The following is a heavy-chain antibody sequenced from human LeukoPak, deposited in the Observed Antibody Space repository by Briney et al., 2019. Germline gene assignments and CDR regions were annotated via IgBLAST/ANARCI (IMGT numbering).Heavy chain of an antibody. CDR2: IYYSGST. CDR3: ARTTEGGYTYDYFYYYYMDV. J-gene: IGHJ6*03. D-gene: IGHD5-18*01. Sequence: PSETLSLTCAVSGGSISSYYWSWIRQPPGKGLEWIGYIYYSGSTNYNPSLKSRVTISVDTSKNQFSLKLSSVTAADTAVYYCARTTEGGYTYDYFYYYYMDVWGKGATVTISS. CDR1: GGSISSYY. V-gene: IGHV4-59*01.